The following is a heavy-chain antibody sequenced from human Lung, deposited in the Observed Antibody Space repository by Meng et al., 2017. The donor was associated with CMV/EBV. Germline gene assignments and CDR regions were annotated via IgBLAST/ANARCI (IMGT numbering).Heavy chain of an antibody. CDR3: AAPCNKYSYADLDY. J-gene: IGHJ4*02. V-gene: IGHV4-39*01. CDR2: IYDSGRT. Sequence: SETLSLXCSVSGGSIRSSSYYWGWIRQPPGKGLEWIGNIYDSGRTDYSPSLRSRVTISVDTSKKQFSLNLTSLTVANTAVYFCAAPCNKYSYADLDYWGQGILVTVSS. CDR1: GGSIRSSSYY. D-gene: IGHD1-26*01.